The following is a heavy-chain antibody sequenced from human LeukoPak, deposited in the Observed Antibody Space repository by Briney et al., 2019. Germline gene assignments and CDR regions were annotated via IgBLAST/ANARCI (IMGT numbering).Heavy chain of an antibody. CDR3: AREGYYYDSSGYYRIMSFDY. J-gene: IGHJ4*02. CDR2: INWNGGST. V-gene: IGHV3-20*04. Sequence: PGGSLRLSCAASGFTFDDYGMSWVRQAPGKGLEWVSGINWNGGSTGYADSVKGRFTISRDNAKNSLYLQMNSLRAEDTALYYCAREGYYYDSSGYYRIMSFDYLGQGTLVTDSS. CDR1: GFTFDDYG. D-gene: IGHD3-22*01.